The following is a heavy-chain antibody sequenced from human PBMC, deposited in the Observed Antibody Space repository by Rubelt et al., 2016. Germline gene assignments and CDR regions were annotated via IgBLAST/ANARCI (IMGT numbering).Heavy chain of an antibody. CDR1: GFTSSSYW. Sequence: EVQLVESGGGLVQPGGSLRLSCAASGFTSSSYWMTWVRQAPGKGLEWVANIKEDGSEKYYVDSVKGRFTIYRDNAKNSLDLQMNSLRAEDTAVYYCARVVGATTDYWGQGNLVTVSS. CDR3: ARVVGATTDY. CDR2: IKEDGSEK. D-gene: IGHD2-15*01. J-gene: IGHJ4*02. V-gene: IGHV3-7*05.